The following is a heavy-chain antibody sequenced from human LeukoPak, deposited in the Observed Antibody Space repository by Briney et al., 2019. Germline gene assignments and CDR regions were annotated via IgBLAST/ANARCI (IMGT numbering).Heavy chain of an antibody. CDR2: IWDDGSEK. CDR1: GFTFSSYG. V-gene: IGHV3-33*01. D-gene: IGHD6-19*01. Sequence: GGSLRLSCAASGFTFSSYGMHWVRQAPGKGLEWVAVIWDDGSEKYYAGFVEGRFAISRDNSKNTLYLQMNSLRTEDTAVYYCATSYSTGWSRGYFDYWGQGTLVTVSS. CDR3: ATSYSTGWSRGYFDY. J-gene: IGHJ4*02.